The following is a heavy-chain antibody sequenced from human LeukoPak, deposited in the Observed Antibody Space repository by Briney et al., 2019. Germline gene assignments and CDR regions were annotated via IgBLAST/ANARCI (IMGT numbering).Heavy chain of an antibody. D-gene: IGHD1-1*01. Sequence: GGSPRLSCAASGFTFTNNFMSWVRQVPGKGLEWVANIKQDGSEKTYADSVRGRFTIFRDNAKDSVYLQMNSLRSEDSAIYYCSREGFNFFDFWGQGTLVTVSS. CDR1: GFTFTNNF. CDR2: IKQDGSEK. CDR3: SREGFNFFDF. J-gene: IGHJ4*01. V-gene: IGHV3-7*01.